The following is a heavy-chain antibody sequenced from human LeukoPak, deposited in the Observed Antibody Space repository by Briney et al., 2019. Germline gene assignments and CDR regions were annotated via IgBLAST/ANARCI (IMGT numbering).Heavy chain of an antibody. D-gene: IGHD4-23*01. CDR2: ISSSGSTI. CDR1: GFTFSSYA. CDR3: ASPELRLRSRIAFDI. V-gene: IGHV3-48*04. J-gene: IGHJ3*02. Sequence: PGGSLRLSCAASGFTFSSYAMHWVRQAPGKGLEWVSYISSSGSTIYYADSVKGRFTISRDNAKNSLYLQMNSLRAEDTAVYYCASPELRLRSRIAFDIWGQGTMVTVSS.